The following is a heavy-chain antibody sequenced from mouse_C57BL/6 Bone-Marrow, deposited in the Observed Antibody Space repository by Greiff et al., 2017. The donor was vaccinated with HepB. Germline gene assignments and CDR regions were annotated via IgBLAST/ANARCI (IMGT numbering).Heavy chain of an antibody. D-gene: IGHD1-1*01. J-gene: IGHJ3*01. CDR3: ARRYYGSSFAY. V-gene: IGHV5-12*01. Sequence: EVNVVESGGGLVQPGGSLKLSCAASGFTFSDYYMYWVRQTPEKRLEWVAYISNGGGSTYYPDTVKGRFTISRDNAKNTLYLQMSRLKSEDTAMYYCARRYYGSSFAYWGQGTLVTVSA. CDR2: ISNGGGST. CDR1: GFTFSDYY.